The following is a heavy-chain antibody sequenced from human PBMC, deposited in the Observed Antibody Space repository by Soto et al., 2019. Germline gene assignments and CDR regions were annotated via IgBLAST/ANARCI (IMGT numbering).Heavy chain of an antibody. J-gene: IGHJ3*02. V-gene: IGHV3-7*04. CDR1: RASVKTSR. CDR3: SRGDYYDSSGPFSDAFDI. CDR2: IKPDGGEK. D-gene: IGHD3-22*01. Sequence: PGGSLELPCAASRASVKTSRMGRACQNPGKELEWVANIKPDGGEKWYVDSVKGRFTISRDNAKNSLYLQMNSLRAEDTAVYYCSRGDYYDSSGPFSDAFDIWGQGTMVTVS.